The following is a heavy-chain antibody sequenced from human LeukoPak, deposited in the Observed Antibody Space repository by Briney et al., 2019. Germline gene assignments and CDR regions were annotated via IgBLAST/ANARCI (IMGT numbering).Heavy chain of an antibody. CDR3: TTAQYRAACY. CDR1: GGSISSYY. Sequence: PSETLSLTCTVSGGSISSYYWSWVRQAPGKGLEWVGRIKSKTDGGTTDYAAPVKGRFTISRDDSKNTLYLQMNSLKTEDTAVYYCTTAQYRAACYWGQGTLVTVSS. V-gene: IGHV3-15*01. D-gene: IGHD2-2*01. J-gene: IGHJ4*02. CDR2: IKSKTDGGTT.